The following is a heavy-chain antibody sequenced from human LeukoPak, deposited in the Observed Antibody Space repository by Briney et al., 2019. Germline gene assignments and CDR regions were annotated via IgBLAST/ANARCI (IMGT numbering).Heavy chain of an antibody. J-gene: IGHJ4*02. V-gene: IGHV3-7*03. CDR3: ARAVAAAAVYYFDY. CDR2: IKQDGSEK. D-gene: IGHD6-13*01. Sequence: GGSLRLSCAASGFTFSSYWMSWVRQAPGKGLEWVANIKQDGSEKYYVDSVKGRFTISRDNAKNSLHLQMNSLRAEDTAVYYCARAVAAAAVYYFDYWGQGTLVTVSS. CDR1: GFTFSSYW.